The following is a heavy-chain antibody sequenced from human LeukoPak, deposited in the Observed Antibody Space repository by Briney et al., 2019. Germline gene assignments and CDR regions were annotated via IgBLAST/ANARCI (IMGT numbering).Heavy chain of an antibody. D-gene: IGHD3-16*01. CDR3: ARRGGVAPADLY. V-gene: IGHV5-51*01. CDR1: GYGFTSYW. Sequence: GESLKISFKGSGYGFTSYWIGWGRRRPGKGRGWMGIIYPGDSDPRYSPSFQGQVTISADKSITTAYLQWSSLKASDTAMYYCARRGGVAPADLYWGQGTLVTVSS. J-gene: IGHJ4*02. CDR2: IYPGDSDP.